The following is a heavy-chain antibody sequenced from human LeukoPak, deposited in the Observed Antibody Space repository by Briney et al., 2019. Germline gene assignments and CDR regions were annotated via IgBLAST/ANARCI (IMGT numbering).Heavy chain of an antibody. CDR2: ISGSGGST. CDR3: AKKVGGVYAFDI. V-gene: IGHV3-23*01. Sequence: PGGSLRLSCAASGFTFNNYAMTWVRQAPGKGLEWVSGISGSGGSTYCADSVKGRFTISRDNSKNTLYLQMNSLRAEDTAVYYCAKKVGGVYAFDIWGQGTMVTVSS. CDR1: GFTFNNYA. D-gene: IGHD3-16*01. J-gene: IGHJ3*02.